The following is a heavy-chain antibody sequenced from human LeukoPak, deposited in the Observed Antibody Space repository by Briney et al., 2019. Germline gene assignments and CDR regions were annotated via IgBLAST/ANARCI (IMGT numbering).Heavy chain of an antibody. D-gene: IGHD5-12*01. CDR3: ARDCGYQCLFDY. CDR2: ISGHNGNT. V-gene: IGHV1-18*01. CDR1: GYSFSNYG. Sequence: ASVKVSCKASGYSFSNYGISWVRQAPGQGLEWMGWISGHNGNTNYAQKIQGRVTMTTDTSTSTAYMELRSLRSDDTAVYYCARDCGYQCLFDYWGQGTLVTVSS. J-gene: IGHJ4*02.